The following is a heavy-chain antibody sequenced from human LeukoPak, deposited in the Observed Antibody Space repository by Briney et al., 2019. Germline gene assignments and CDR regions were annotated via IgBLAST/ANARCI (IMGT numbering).Heavy chain of an antibody. Sequence: GGSLRLSCAASGFTFSSYAMSWVRQAPGKGLEWVSAISGSGGSTYYADSVKGRFTISRDNSKNTLYLQMNSLRAEDTAVYYCAKVSYCSSTSCPSQWKYYYYGMDVWGQGTTVTVSS. CDR3: AKVSYCSSTSCPSQWKYYYYGMDV. CDR2: ISGSGGST. CDR1: GFTFSSYA. J-gene: IGHJ6*02. D-gene: IGHD2-2*01. V-gene: IGHV3-23*01.